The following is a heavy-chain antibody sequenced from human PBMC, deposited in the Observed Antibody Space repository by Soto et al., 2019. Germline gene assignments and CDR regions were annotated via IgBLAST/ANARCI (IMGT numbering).Heavy chain of an antibody. CDR3: AAAVSTGSYYSEYYCYYGMDV. J-gene: IGHJ6*02. D-gene: IGHD1-26*01. Sequence: QMQLVQSGPEVKKPGTSVKVSCKASGFTFTSSAVQWVRQARGQRLEWIGWIVVGSGNTNYAQKFQERVTITRDMSTXXAXMXRSSLRSEDKAVYYCAAAVSTGSYYSEYYCYYGMDVWGQGTTVTVSS. CDR1: GFTFTSSA. V-gene: IGHV1-58*01. CDR2: IVVGSGNT.